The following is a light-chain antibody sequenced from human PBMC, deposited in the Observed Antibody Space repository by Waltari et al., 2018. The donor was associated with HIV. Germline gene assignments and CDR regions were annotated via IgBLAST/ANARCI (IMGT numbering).Light chain of an antibody. CDR1: QSINAW. V-gene: IGKV1-5*03. Sequence: DIQMTQSPSTLSASIGDRVIITCRASQSINAWLAWYQQKPGKAPKLLIYKASSLESGVPSRFSGSGSGTEFTLTISSLQPDDFATYYCQQYNDLWTFGQGTKVEIK. J-gene: IGKJ1*01. CDR3: QQYNDLWT. CDR2: KAS.